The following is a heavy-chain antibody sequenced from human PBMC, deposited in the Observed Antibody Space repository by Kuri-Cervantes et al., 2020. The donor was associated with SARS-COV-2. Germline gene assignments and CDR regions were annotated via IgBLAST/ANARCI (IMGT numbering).Heavy chain of an antibody. CDR1: GFTFSSYA. J-gene: IGHJ4*02. V-gene: IGHV3-23*01. CDR2: ISGSGGST. Sequence: GGSLRLSCAASGFTFSSYAMSWVRQAPGKGLEWVSAISGSGGSTYYADSVKGRFTISRDNSKNTLYLQMNSLRAEDTAVYYCAKDRRGSGSYYNPIFDYWGQGTLVTVSS. CDR3: AKDRRGSGSYYNPIFDY. D-gene: IGHD3-10*01.